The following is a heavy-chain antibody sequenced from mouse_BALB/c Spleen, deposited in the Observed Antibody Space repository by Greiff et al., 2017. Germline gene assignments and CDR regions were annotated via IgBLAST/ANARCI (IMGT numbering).Heavy chain of an antibody. CDR3: ARGGNYVGFAY. D-gene: IGHD2-1*01. CDR2: ISSGSSTI. J-gene: IGHJ3*01. V-gene: IGHV5-17*02. Sequence: EVKLMESGGGLVQPGGSRKLSCAASGFTFSSFGMHWVRQAPEKGLEWVAYISSGSSTIYYADTVKGRFTISRDNPKNTLFLQMTSLRSEDTAMYYCARGGNYVGFAYWGQGTLVTVSA. CDR1: GFTFSSFG.